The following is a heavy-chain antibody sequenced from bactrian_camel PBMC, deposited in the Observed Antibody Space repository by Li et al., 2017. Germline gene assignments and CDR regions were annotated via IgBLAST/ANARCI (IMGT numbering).Heavy chain of an antibody. V-gene: IGHV3S57*01. CDR1: GPIYSRYC. CDR2: MLTVGHT. J-gene: IGHJ4*01. CDR3: AHVVVYVATMKCGSVPNK. D-gene: IGHD4*01. Sequence: HVQLVESGGGSVQTGGSLRLACKASGPIYSRYCMGWFRQAPGKEREEVATMLTVGHTKYAESVKGRFSISEDKDKNTLYLQMNNLKPEDTAMYYCAHVVVYVATMKCGSVPNKWGPGTQVTVS.